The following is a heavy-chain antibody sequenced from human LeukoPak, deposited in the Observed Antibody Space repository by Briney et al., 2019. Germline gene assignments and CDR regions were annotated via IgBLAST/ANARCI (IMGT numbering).Heavy chain of an antibody. CDR3: ARHLSGGSWGAFDI. V-gene: IGHV3-21*01. D-gene: IGHD2-15*01. CDR2: ISSSSSYI. CDR1: GFTFSSYS. Sequence: PGGSLRLSCAASGFTFSSYSMNWVRQAPGKGLEWVSSISSSSSYIYYADSVKGRFTISRDNAKNSLYLQMNSLRAEAMAVYYCARHLSGGSWGAFDIWGQGTMVTVSS. J-gene: IGHJ3*02.